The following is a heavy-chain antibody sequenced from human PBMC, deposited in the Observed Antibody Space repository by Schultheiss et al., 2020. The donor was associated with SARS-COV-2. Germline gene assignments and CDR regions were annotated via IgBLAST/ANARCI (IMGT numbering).Heavy chain of an antibody. CDR3: ARDGTVSFDY. CDR2: ISYTGST. J-gene: IGHJ4*02. V-gene: IGHV4-59*12. CDR1: GGSISSYY. D-gene: IGHD1-1*01. Sequence: SETLSLTCTVSGGSISSYYWSWIRQPPGKGLEWIGYISYTGSTNYNPSLKSRVTISVDTSKNQFSLKLSSVTAADTAVYYCARDGTVSFDYWGQGTLVTVSS.